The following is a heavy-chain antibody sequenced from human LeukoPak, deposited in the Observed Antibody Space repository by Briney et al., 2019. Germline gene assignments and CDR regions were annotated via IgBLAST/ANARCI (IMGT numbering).Heavy chain of an antibody. CDR3: AREVTSSAAL. J-gene: IGHJ4*02. V-gene: IGHV4-59*01. CDR1: GGSFSGYY. CDR2: IYYSGST. Sequence: SETLSLTCAVYGGSFSGYYWSWIRQPPGKGLEWIGYIYYSGSTNYNPSLKSRVTISVDTSKNQFSLKLSSVTAADTAVYYCAREVTSSAALWGQGTLVTVSS. D-gene: IGHD6-19*01.